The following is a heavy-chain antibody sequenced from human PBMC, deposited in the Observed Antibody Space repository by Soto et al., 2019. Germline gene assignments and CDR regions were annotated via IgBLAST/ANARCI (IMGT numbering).Heavy chain of an antibody. Sequence: QVQLVQSGAEVKKPGASVKVSCKASGYTFTSYGISWVRQAPGQGLEWMGWISAYNGNTNYAQKLEGRVTMITDTSTSTASSEHRSLKSHDTPVYYCASDNGDGARSNQVNWRQGTLITVSP. D-gene: IGHD3-10*01. CDR2: ISAYNGNT. V-gene: IGHV1-18*01. J-gene: IGHJ1*01. CDR3: ASDNGDGARSNQVN. CDR1: GYTFTSYG.